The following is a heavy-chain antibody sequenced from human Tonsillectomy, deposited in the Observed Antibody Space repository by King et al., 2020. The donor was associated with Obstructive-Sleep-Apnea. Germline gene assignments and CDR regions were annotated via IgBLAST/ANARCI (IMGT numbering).Heavy chain of an antibody. CDR1: GFSFSNAW. D-gene: IGHD3-22*01. J-gene: IGHJ4*02. CDR2: IKSKSDGGTT. V-gene: IGHV3-15*01. CDR3: TTLNYYDSTGYYPFDF. Sequence: VQLVESGGGLVKTGGSLRLSCAASGFSFSNAWMNWVRQAPGKGLEWVGRIKSKSDGGTTDYAAPVKGRFTISRDDSKSTLYLQMNSLKTEDTAVHYCTTLNYYDSTGYYPFDFWGQGTLVTVSS.